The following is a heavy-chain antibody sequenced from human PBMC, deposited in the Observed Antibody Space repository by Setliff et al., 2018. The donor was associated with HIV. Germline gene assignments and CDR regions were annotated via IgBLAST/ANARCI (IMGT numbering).Heavy chain of an antibody. V-gene: IGHV4-30-2*01. D-gene: IGHD3-3*01. CDR3: ARAGHYDFLGGFSAQPLDP. J-gene: IGHJ5*02. Sequence: SETLSLTCAVSGGSISSGGYSWNWIRQPPGKGLEWIGYIYHSGSTFYNPSLKSRVTISVDRSKNQFSLKLNSVTAADTAVYYCARAGHYDFLGGFSAQPLDPWGRGILVTVSS. CDR2: IYHSGST. CDR1: GGSISSGGYS.